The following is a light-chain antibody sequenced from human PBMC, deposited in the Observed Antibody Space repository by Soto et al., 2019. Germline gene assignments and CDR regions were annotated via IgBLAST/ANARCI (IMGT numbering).Light chain of an antibody. V-gene: IGLV1-40*01. J-gene: IGLJ1*01. CDR2: ENN. CDR3: QSYDSSLSVYV. CDR1: SSNIGAGYE. Sequence: QSVLTQPPSVSAAPGQRVTISCTGSSSNIGAGYEAHWYQQVPGTAPKLLIYENNNRPSGVPDRFSGSKSGTSASLAITGLQAEDEAEYYCQSYDSSLSVYVFRTGTKVTVL.